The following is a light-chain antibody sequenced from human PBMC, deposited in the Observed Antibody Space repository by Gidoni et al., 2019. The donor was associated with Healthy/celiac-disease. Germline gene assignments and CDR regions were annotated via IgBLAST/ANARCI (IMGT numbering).Light chain of an antibody. J-gene: IGKJ4*01. Sequence: DIQITQSPSFLSASVGDRVTITCRASQSISKYLNWYQQKPGKAPKLLIYAASSLQSGVPSRFSGSGSGTDFTLTISSLQPEDFATYYCQQNYNTPLTFGGGTKVEIK. CDR1: QSISKY. V-gene: IGKV1-39*01. CDR3: QQNYNTPLT. CDR2: AAS.